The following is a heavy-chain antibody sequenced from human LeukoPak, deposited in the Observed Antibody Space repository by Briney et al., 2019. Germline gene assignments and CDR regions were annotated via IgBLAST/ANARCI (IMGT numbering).Heavy chain of an antibody. D-gene: IGHD3-22*01. CDR1: GGSISSSSYY. Sequence: SETLSLTCTVSGGSISSSSYYWGWIRQPPGKGLEWIGSIYYSGSTYYNPSLKSRVTISVDTSKNQFSLKLSSVTAADTAVYYCARDRLTYYYDSSGHFDYWGQGTLVTVSS. CDR2: IYYSGST. CDR3: ARDRLTYYYDSSGHFDY. J-gene: IGHJ4*02. V-gene: IGHV4-39*07.